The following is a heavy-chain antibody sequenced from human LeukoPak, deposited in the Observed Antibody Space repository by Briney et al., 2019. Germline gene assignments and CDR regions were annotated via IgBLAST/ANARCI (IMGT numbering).Heavy chain of an antibody. J-gene: IGHJ4*02. Sequence: GGSLRLSCAASGFTFSSYEMNWVRQAPGKGQEWVSYISSSGSTIYYADSVKGRFTISRDNAKNSLYLQMNSLRAEDTAVYYCSGSGYYDSSGYYYGYWGQGTVVTVSS. CDR2: ISSSGSTI. CDR3: SGSGYYDSSGYYYGY. V-gene: IGHV3-48*03. CDR1: GFTFSSYE. D-gene: IGHD3-22*01.